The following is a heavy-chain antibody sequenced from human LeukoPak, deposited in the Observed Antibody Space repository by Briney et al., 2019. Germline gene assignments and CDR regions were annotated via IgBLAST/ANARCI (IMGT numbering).Heavy chain of an antibody. CDR2: ISWNSGSI. Sequence: SGRSLRLSCAASGFSFDDYAMHWVRQAPGKGLEWVSGISWNSGSIGYADSVKGRFTISRDNAKNSLYLQMNSLRAEDSALYYCAKGGWYYFDYWGQGALVTVSS. V-gene: IGHV3-9*01. D-gene: IGHD6-19*01. CDR3: AKGGWYYFDY. CDR1: GFSFDDYA. J-gene: IGHJ4*02.